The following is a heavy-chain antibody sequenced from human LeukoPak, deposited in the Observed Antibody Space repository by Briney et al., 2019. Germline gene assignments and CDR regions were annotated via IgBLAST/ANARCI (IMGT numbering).Heavy chain of an antibody. D-gene: IGHD3-22*01. Sequence: GGSLRLSCAASGFTFSSYWMTWVRQAPGKGLEWVANIKQDGTEKHYVDSEKGRFTISRDNAKNSLYLQMNSLRAEDTAVYYCARDAGWLDLDYWGQGTLVTVSS. J-gene: IGHJ4*02. CDR3: ARDAGWLDLDY. V-gene: IGHV3-7*04. CDR2: IKQDGTEK. CDR1: GFTFSSYW.